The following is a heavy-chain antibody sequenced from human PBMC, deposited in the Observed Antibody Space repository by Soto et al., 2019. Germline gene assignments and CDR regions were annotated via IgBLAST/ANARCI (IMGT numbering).Heavy chain of an antibody. CDR2: INPSAGST. J-gene: IGHJ4*02. D-gene: IGHD6-19*01. Sequence: ASVKVSCKASGYRFTSYYMHWVRQAPGQGLEWMGVINPSAGSTVYAQKFQGRVTMTRDTSTSTVYMELSSLGSEATALHYCARVRGGWYKEFEYWGQGTLVTVSS. CDR1: GYRFTSYY. CDR3: ARVRGGWYKEFEY. V-gene: IGHV1-46*01.